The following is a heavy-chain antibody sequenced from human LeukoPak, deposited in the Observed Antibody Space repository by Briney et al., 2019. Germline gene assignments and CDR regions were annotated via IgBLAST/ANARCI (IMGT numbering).Heavy chain of an antibody. D-gene: IGHD4-17*01. CDR1: GFTLSSYA. CDR2: ISGSGYST. Sequence: GGSLRLSCAASGFTLSSYAMNWVRQAPGKGLEWVSTISGSGYSTYYADSVKGRFTISRDNSKNTLYLQMNSLRAEDTALYYCAKAAYGDYVNWFDPWGQGTLVTVSS. J-gene: IGHJ5*02. V-gene: IGHV3-23*01. CDR3: AKAAYGDYVNWFDP.